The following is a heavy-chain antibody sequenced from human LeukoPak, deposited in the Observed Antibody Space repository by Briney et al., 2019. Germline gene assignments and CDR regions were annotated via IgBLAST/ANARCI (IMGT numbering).Heavy chain of an antibody. CDR2: INHSGST. Sequence: SETLPLTCAVYGGSFSGYYWSWIRQPPGKGLEWIGEINHSGSTNYNPSLKSRVTISVDTSKNQFSLKLSSVTAADTAVYYCARGRGTTVKLLDYWGQGTLVTVSS. CDR1: GGSFSGYY. CDR3: ARGRGTTVKLLDY. D-gene: IGHD4-17*01. V-gene: IGHV4-34*01. J-gene: IGHJ4*02.